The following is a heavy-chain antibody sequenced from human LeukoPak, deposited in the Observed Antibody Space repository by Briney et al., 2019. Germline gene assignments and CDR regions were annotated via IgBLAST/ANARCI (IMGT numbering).Heavy chain of an antibody. V-gene: IGHV5-51*01. CDR3: ARRLVYGDYGAAGHTYFDY. CDR1: GYSFTSYW. D-gene: IGHD4-17*01. J-gene: IGHJ4*02. CDR2: IYPGDSDT. Sequence: GESLKISCKGSGYSFTSYWIGWVRQMPGKGLEWMGIIYPGDSDTRYSPSFQGQVTISADKSISTAYLQWSSLKASDTAMYYCARRLVYGDYGAAGHTYFDYWGQGTLVTVSS.